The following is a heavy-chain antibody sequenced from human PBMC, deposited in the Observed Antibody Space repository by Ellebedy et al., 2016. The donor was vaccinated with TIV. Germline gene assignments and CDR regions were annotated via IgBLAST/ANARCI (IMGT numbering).Heavy chain of an antibody. D-gene: IGHD3-16*01. J-gene: IGHJ2*01. CDR3: ARQTWGYFDL. CDR1: GFTFSDYY. V-gene: IGHV3-7*01. Sequence: GGSLRLXXAASGFTFSDYYMSWIRQAPGKGLEWVANIKHDGSEKYYVDSTKGRFTISRDNAKNSLFLQMHGLRAEDTAVYYCARQTWGYFDLWGRGTLVTVSS. CDR2: IKHDGSEK.